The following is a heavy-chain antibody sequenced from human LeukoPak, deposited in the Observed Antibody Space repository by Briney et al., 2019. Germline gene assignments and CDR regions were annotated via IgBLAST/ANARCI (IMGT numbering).Heavy chain of an antibody. J-gene: IGHJ4*02. CDR2: IYYNWSA. D-gene: IGHD3-22*01. V-gene: IGHV4-59*12. CDR1: DGSISNYY. Sequence: SETLSLTCTVSDGSISNYYWTWIRQPPGKVLEWFGYIYYNWSANYSPSLKSRVTISVDTSKNQFSLKLSSVTAADTAVYYCARVVSAYYDSSGYYSYYFDYWGQGTLVTVSS. CDR3: ARVVSAYYDSSGYYSYYFDY.